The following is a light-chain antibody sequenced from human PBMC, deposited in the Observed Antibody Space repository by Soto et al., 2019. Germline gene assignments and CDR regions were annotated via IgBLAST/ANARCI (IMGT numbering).Light chain of an antibody. CDR2: VNSDGRH. V-gene: IGLV4-69*01. Sequence: QSVLTQSPSASASLGASVKLTCTLSSGHSNFAIEWHQQQQEKGPRLLLKVNSDGRHTKGDGIPDRFSGSSSGAERYLTISLLQSEDDADYFCQSWGTDSRVFGGGTKLTVL. CDR3: QSWGTDSRV. J-gene: IGLJ3*02. CDR1: SGHSNFA.